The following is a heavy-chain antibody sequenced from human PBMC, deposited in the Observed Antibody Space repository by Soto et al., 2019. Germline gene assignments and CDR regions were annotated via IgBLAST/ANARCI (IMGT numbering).Heavy chain of an antibody. J-gene: IGHJ4*02. Sequence: SATLSLTCTGSGVSISFYYWSWIRQPPGKGLEWIAYIDSSGSTKYNPSLKSRATISLDTSRNQLSLKLNSVTAADTAVYYCAREGYSSRWNPIDYWGQGTQVTVSS. CDR2: IDSSGST. CDR1: GVSISFYY. D-gene: IGHD6-13*01. V-gene: IGHV4-59*01. CDR3: AREGYSSRWNPIDY.